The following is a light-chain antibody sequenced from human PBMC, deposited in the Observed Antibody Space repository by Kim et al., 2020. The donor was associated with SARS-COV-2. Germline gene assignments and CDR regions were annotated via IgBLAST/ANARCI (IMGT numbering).Light chain of an antibody. CDR2: LGS. V-gene: IGKV2-28*01. CDR1: QSLLHSNGYNY. J-gene: IGKJ2*03. CDR3: MQALQTPYS. Sequence: EPASISCRSSQSLLHSNGYNYLDWYLQKPGQSPQLLIYLGSNRASGVPDRFSGSESGTDFTLKISRVEAEDVGVYYCMQALQTPYSFGQGTKLEI.